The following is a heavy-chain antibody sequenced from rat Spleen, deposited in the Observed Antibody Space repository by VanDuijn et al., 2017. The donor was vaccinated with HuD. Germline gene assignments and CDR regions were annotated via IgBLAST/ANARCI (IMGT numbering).Heavy chain of an antibody. Sequence: EVQLVESGGGLVQPGRSLKLSCAASGFTFSNYGMAWVRQAPTKGLEWVASITDGGGNTFYPDSVKGRFTISRDNAKSTLYLQMNSLRSEDTATYYCARLNWEPLYWYFDFWGPGTMVTVSS. V-gene: IGHV5S13*01. D-gene: IGHD5-1*01. CDR2: ITDGGGNT. CDR1: GFTFSNYG. CDR3: ARLNWEPLYWYFDF. J-gene: IGHJ1*01.